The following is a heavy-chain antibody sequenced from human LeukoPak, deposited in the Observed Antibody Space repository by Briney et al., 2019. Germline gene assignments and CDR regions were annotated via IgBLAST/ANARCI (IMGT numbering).Heavy chain of an antibody. CDR2: IYSGGST. J-gene: IGHJ3*02. Sequence: PGGSLRLSCAASGFTVSSNYMSWVRQAPGKGLEWVSVIYSGGSTYYADSVKGRFTISRDNSKNTLYLQMNSLRAEDTAVYYCAKKTTVTKGGAFDNWGQGTMVTVSS. CDR1: GFTVSSNY. V-gene: IGHV3-53*01. CDR3: AKKTTVTKGGAFDN. D-gene: IGHD4-17*01.